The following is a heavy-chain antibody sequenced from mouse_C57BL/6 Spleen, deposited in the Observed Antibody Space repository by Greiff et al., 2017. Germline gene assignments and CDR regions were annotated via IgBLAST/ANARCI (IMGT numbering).Heavy chain of an antibody. Sequence: EVQLQQSGPELVKPGASVKISCKASGYTFTNYYMNWVKQSHGKSLEWIGDINPNNGGTSYNQKFKGKATLTVDKSSSTAYMQLRSLTSEDSAVYYCARSRSYEGWYFEVWGTGTTVTVSS. CDR2: INPNNGGT. CDR1: GYTFTNYY. D-gene: IGHD1-1*01. CDR3: ARSRSYEGWYFEV. V-gene: IGHV1-26*01. J-gene: IGHJ1*03.